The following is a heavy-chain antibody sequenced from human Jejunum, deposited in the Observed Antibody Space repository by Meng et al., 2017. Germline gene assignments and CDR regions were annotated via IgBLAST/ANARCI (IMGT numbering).Heavy chain of an antibody. J-gene: IGHJ5*02. V-gene: IGHV3-53*01. Sequence: GGSLRLSCVASGFTVSNSYMTWVRQAPGKGLEWVSVIYSDGNTYNADSAKGRFTISRDNFQNTLYLQMNSLTAEDTAMYYCARGVSMLRGDNWFDPWGQGTLVTVSS. CDR1: GFTVSNSY. CDR2: IYSDGNT. CDR3: ARGVSMLRGDNWFDP. D-gene: IGHD3-10*01.